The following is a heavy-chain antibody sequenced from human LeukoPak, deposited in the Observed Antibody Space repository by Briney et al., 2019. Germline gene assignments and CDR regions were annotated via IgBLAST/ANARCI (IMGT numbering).Heavy chain of an antibody. Sequence: ESGPTLVKPTQTLTLTCTFSGFSVSASGVGVGWIRQPPGKALEWLALIYWDDDKRYSPSLKSRLTITKDNSKNQVVLTMTNMDPVDTATYYCTHSQRVANGRGGSCYHFDYWGQGTLVTVSS. CDR1: GFSVSASGVG. D-gene: IGHD2-15*01. CDR3: THSQRVANGRGGSCYHFDY. CDR2: IYWDDDK. V-gene: IGHV2-5*02. J-gene: IGHJ4*02.